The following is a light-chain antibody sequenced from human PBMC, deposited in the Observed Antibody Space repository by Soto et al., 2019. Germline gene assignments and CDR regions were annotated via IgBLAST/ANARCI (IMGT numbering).Light chain of an antibody. CDR3: LQDYNYPWT. J-gene: IGKJ1*01. V-gene: IGKV1-6*02. CDR1: QDIRTD. CDR2: AAS. Sequence: AIPMTQSPSSLSASVGDRVAITCRASQDIRTDLGWYQQKPGKAPKLLIYAASSLQSGVPSRFSGSGSGTDFTLTISSLQPEDFATYYCLQDYNYPWTFGQGTKVETK.